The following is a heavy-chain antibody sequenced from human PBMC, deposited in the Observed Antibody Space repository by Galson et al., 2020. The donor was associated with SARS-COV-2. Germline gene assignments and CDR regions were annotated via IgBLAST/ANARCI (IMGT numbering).Heavy chain of an antibody. V-gene: IGHV3-23*01. CDR2: ISASGVRI. CDR3: AKEEHSSGYYYMFDY. J-gene: IGHJ4*02. D-gene: IGHD3-22*01. Sequence: GGSLRISCAASGFPFSSYAMSWVRQAPGKGLEWVSSISASGVRINYADSVKGRFSISRDNSKNTLYLQMNSLRGEDTAVYYCAKEEHSSGYYYMFDYWGQGTLVTVSS. CDR1: GFPFSSYA.